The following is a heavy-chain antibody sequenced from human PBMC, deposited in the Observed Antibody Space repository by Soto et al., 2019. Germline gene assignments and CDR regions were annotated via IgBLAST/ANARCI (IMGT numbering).Heavy chain of an antibody. CDR1: GGTFSSYA. J-gene: IGHJ6*02. CDR2: IIPIFGTA. V-gene: IGHV1-69*13. Sequence: EASVKVSCKASGGTFSSYAISWVRQAPGQGLEWMGGIIPIFGTANYAQKFQGRVTITADESTSTAYMELSSLRSEDTAVYYCARDRPMVRGVISNKLYYYYGMDVWGQGTTVTVSS. D-gene: IGHD3-10*01. CDR3: ARDRPMVRGVISNKLYYYYGMDV.